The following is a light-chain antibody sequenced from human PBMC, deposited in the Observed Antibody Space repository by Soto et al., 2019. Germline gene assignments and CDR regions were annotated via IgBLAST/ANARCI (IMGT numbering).Light chain of an antibody. Sequence: EIVMTQSPGTLSVSPGERATLSCRASQSVSSNLAWYQQKPGQAPRLLIYGPSTRATGTPARFSGSGSGTEFTLTITSLQSEDFAVYYCQQYNNWPRTFGQGTKVEIK. CDR2: GPS. J-gene: IGKJ1*01. CDR1: QSVSSN. CDR3: QQYNNWPRT. V-gene: IGKV3-15*01.